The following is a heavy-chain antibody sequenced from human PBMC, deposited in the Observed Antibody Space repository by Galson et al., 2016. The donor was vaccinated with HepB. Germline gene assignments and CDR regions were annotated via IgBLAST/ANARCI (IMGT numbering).Heavy chain of an antibody. V-gene: IGHV1-18*01. CDR1: GYTFTSYG. Sequence: SVKVSCKASGYTFTSYGINWVRQAPGQGLEWMGRINTYTGNTNYPQKFQGRVTMTTDTSTSTAYMDLRSLRPDATAVYYCARDRAYGGLMFDSWGQGTLVTVSS. CDR3: ARDRAYGGLMFDS. CDR2: INTYTGNT. J-gene: IGHJ4*02. D-gene: IGHD3-10*01.